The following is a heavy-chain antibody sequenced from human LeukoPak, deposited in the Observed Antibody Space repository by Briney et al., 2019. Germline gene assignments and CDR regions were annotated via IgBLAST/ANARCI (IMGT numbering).Heavy chain of an antibody. CDR3: ARERNMGGQQLADY. CDR1: GYTFTSYS. J-gene: IGHJ4*02. CDR2: TYNGNT. D-gene: IGHD6-13*01. Sequence: ASVKVSCKASGYTFTSYSISWVRHAHGQGLEWMGWTYNGNTKYAQKLQGRVTMTTDTSTNTAYMDLRSLRSDDTAVYYCARERNMGGQQLADYWGQGTLVTVSS. V-gene: IGHV1-18*01.